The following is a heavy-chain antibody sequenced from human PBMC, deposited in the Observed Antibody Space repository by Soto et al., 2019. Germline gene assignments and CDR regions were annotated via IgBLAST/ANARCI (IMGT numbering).Heavy chain of an antibody. CDR2: IWYRGRDI. CDR1: GFTFSDYV. D-gene: IGHD1-26*01. CDR3: ARDQGGQSGNFIFDN. V-gene: IGHV3-33*01. Sequence: PGGSLRLSCAASGFTFSDYVMHWVRQAPGKGLEWVAVIWYRGRDIFYADSVKGRFTISRDNSKNTLYLQLNSLRAEDTAVHYCARDQGGQSGNFIFDNWGQGTLVTVSS. J-gene: IGHJ4*02.